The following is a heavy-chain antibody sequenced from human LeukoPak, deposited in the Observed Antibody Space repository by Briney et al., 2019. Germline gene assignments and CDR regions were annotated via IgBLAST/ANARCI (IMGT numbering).Heavy chain of an antibody. D-gene: IGHD3-22*01. CDR1: GFTFSSYG. V-gene: IGHV3-30*03. Sequence: GRSLRLSCAASGFTFSSYGMHWVRQAPGKGLEWVAVISYDGSNKYYADSVKGRFTISRDNSKNTLYLQMNSLRAEDTAMFYCARAAYDSSGYLTLWGQGTLVSVSS. J-gene: IGHJ4*02. CDR2: ISYDGSNK. CDR3: ARAAYDSSGYLTL.